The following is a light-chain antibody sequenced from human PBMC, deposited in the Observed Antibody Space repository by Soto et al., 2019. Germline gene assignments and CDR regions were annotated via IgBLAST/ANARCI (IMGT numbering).Light chain of an antibody. CDR1: SSDVGYYNY. J-gene: IGLJ2*01. CDR3: SSYTTSSTLI. CDR2: DVS. V-gene: IGLV2-14*03. Sequence: QSVLTQPASVSGSPGQSITISCTGTSSDVGYYNYVSWYQQHPGKAPKLMIYDVSNRPSGDSNRFSGSKSGNTASLTISGLQTEDEADYYCSSYTTSSTLIFGGGTQLTVL.